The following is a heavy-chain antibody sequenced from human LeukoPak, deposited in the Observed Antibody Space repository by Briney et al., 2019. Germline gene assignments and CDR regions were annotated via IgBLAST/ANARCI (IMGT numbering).Heavy chain of an antibody. CDR2: ISVYNGNT. V-gene: IGHV1-18*01. CDR3: ARDPPYYYDSSGYYGGLDY. CDR1: GYAFTSHG. Sequence: GASVKVSCKASGYAFTSHGISWVRQAPGQGLEWMGWISVYNGNTNYAQKLQGRVTMTTDTSTSTAYMELRSLRFDDTAVYYCARDPPYYYDSSGYYGGLDYWGQGTLVTVSS. J-gene: IGHJ4*02. D-gene: IGHD3-22*01.